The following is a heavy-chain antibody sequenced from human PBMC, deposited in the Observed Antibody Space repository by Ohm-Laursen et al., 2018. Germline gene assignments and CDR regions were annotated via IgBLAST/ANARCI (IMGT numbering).Heavy chain of an antibody. D-gene: IGHD3-10*01. CDR2: ISSSSTTI. CDR3: ARDSSGSGGDSDY. V-gene: IGHV3-11*01. J-gene: IGHJ4*02. Sequence: GSLRLSCTASGFTFSDYSMTWICQAPGPGLDWVSYISSSSTTIYYADSVKGRFTISRDNAKNSLYLQMNSLRAEDTAVYYCARDSSGSGGDSDYWGQGTLVTVSS. CDR1: GFTFSDYS.